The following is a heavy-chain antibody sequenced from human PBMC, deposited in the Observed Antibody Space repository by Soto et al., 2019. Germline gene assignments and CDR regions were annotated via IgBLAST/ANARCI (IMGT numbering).Heavy chain of an antibody. CDR2: MIPNSGNT. CDR1: GYTFTSYD. CDR3: ATDRAGPYCSGGSCYGWFDP. Sequence: ASVKVSCKASGYTFTSYDINWVRQATGQGLEWMGWMIPNSGNTGYAQKFQGRVTMTRNTSISTAYMELSSLRSEDTAVYYCATDRAGPYCSGGSCYGWFDPWGQGTLVTVSS. D-gene: IGHD2-15*01. V-gene: IGHV1-8*01. J-gene: IGHJ5*02.